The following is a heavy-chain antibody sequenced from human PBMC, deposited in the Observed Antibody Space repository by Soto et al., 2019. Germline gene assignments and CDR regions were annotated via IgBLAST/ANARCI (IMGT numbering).Heavy chain of an antibody. CDR1: GFTFNNYW. Sequence: EVQLVESGGGLVQPGGSLRLSCAASGFTFNNYWMHWVRQVPGKGLVWVSRINSDGTSTTYADSVKGRFTISRDNAKNTLYLQMNSLRAEDTAVYYCASHHCRGGSCYGGDAFAIWGQGTMVTVSS. J-gene: IGHJ3*02. V-gene: IGHV3-74*01. CDR2: INSDGTST. D-gene: IGHD2-15*01. CDR3: ASHHCRGGSCYGGDAFAI.